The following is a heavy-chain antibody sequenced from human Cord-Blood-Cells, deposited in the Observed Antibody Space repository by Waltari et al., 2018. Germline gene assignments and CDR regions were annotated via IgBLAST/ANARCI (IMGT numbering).Heavy chain of an antibody. CDR1: GGSISSSSYY. J-gene: IGHJ1*01. CDR2: IYYSGST. CDR3: ARRGTYYYGSGSYYTAEYFQH. D-gene: IGHD3-10*01. Sequence: QLQLQESGPGLVKPSETLSLTCTVSGGSISSSSYYWGWIRPPPGKGLEWIGSIYYSGSTYYNPSLKSRVTISVDTSKNQFSLKLSSVTAADTAVYYCARRGTYYYGSGSYYTAEYFQHWGQGTLVTVSS. V-gene: IGHV4-39*07.